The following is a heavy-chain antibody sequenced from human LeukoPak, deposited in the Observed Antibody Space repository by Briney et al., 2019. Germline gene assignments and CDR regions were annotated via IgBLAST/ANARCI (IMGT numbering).Heavy chain of an antibody. CDR2: IYYSGST. D-gene: IGHD1-1*01. Sequence: PETLSLTCTVSGGSISSSSYYWGWIRQPPGKGLEWIGSIYYSGSTYYNPSLKSRVTISVDTSKNQFSLKLSSVTAADTAVYYCARDQAGTGYVWGQGTLVTVSS. CDR1: GGSISSSSYY. J-gene: IGHJ4*02. V-gene: IGHV4-39*07. CDR3: ARDQAGTGYV.